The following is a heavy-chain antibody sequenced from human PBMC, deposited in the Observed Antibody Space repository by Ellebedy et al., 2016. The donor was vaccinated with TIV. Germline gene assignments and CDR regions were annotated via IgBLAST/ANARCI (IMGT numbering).Heavy chain of an antibody. CDR1: GFTFSDYY. Sequence: GESLKISXAASGFTFSDYYMSWIRQAPGKGLEWVSYISSSGSTIYYADSVKGRFTISRDNAKNSLYLQMNSLRAEDTAVYYCARDDIVVVPAAMDVWGKGTTVTVSS. J-gene: IGHJ6*04. CDR3: ARDDIVVVPAAMDV. V-gene: IGHV3-11*01. D-gene: IGHD2-2*01. CDR2: ISSSGSTI.